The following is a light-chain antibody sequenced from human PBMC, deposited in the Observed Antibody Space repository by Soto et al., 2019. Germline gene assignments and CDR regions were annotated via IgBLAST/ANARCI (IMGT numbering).Light chain of an antibody. J-gene: IGKJ4*01. CDR1: QSLLHSKGYNY. V-gene: IGKV2-28*01. Sequence: DIVMTQSPLSLPVTPGEPASISCRSSQSLLHSKGYNYLDWYLQKPGQSPQLLIYLGSNRASVVPDRFSGSGSGTDFTLKISRVEAEDVGVEYCMQARPIALTFGGGTKAEIK. CDR3: MQARPIALT. CDR2: LGS.